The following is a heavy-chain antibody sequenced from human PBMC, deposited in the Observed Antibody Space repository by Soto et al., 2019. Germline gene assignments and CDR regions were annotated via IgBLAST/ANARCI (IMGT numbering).Heavy chain of an antibody. CDR3: ARISGDFWSGYYFDY. CDR2: IFSNDEK. V-gene: IGHV2-26*01. Sequence: QVTLKESGPVLVKPTETLTLTCTVSGFSLSNARMGVSWIRQPPGKALEWLAHIFSNDEKSYSTSLKSRLTISKDTSKSQVVLTMTNMEPVDTATYYCARISGDFWSGYYFDYWGQGTLVTVSS. CDR1: GFSLSNARMG. J-gene: IGHJ4*02. D-gene: IGHD3-3*01.